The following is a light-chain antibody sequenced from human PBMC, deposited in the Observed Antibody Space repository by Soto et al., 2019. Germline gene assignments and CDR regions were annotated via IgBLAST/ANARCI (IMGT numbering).Light chain of an antibody. CDR1: SSDVGAYEH. V-gene: IGLV2-14*03. CDR2: DVN. CDR3: SSYSTTNILV. Sequence: QSVRTQPASVSGSPGQAVTISCTGASSDVGAYEHVSWYQQHPGRAPKLILYDVNNRPSGVSNHFSGSKSGNTASLVISGLQANDEADYYCSSYSTTNILVFGSGTKVTVL. J-gene: IGLJ1*01.